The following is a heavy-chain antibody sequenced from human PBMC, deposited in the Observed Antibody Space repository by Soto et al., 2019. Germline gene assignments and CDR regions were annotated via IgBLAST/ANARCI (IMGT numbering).Heavy chain of an antibody. V-gene: IGHV1-18*01. D-gene: IGHD6-13*01. CDR1: CYTFTSYG. J-gene: IGHJ4*02. Sequence: ASAKVSCKDSCYTFTSYGIRLLRHYNGQWLEWMGWISAYNGNTNYAQKLQGRVTMTTDTSTSTAYMELRSLRSDDTAVYYCARDYSPYSSTDPVCPYWGQGTLVTVSS. CDR3: ARDYSPYSSTDPVCPY. CDR2: ISAYNGNT.